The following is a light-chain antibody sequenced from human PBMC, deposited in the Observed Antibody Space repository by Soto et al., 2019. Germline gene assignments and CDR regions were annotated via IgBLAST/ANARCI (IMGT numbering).Light chain of an antibody. CDR1: QSVTSN. CDR3: QQYGSSLRT. Sequence: SLSRKETAPFSWRASQSVTSNLAWYQQKPGQAPRLLMYGASSRATGIPDRFSGSGSGTDFTLTISRLEPEDFAVYYCQQYGSSLRTFGQGTKVDIK. CDR2: GAS. J-gene: IGKJ1*01. V-gene: IGKV3-20*01.